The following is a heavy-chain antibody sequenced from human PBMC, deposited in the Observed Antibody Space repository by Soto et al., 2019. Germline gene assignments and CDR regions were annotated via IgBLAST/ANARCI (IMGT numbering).Heavy chain of an antibody. Sequence: EVQLVESGGGLVQPGGSLRLSCAASGFTFSNSWIHWVRQAPGKGLVWVSRINGDGSTINYADSVKGRFTISRDNAKNTWYLQLNSLRVEDTAVYYCVNGGYSGAGVYYFDLWGQGTLVTVSS. V-gene: IGHV3-74*01. CDR1: GFTFSNSW. J-gene: IGHJ4*02. D-gene: IGHD5-12*01. CDR3: VNGGYSGAGVYYFDL. CDR2: INGDGSTI.